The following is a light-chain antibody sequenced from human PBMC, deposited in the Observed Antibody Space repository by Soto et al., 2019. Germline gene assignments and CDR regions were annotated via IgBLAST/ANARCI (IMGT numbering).Light chain of an antibody. CDR1: QDIRNE. V-gene: IGKV1-6*01. Sequence: AIQMTQSPSSLSASVGDRVTITCRASQDIRNELAWYQQNPGKAPKFLIYAASYLQTGVPSRYRGAGSGTYFTLTISSLQPEDSATYYCLHDYNYPRTFDQGNKVEI. CDR2: AAS. CDR3: LHDYNYPRT. J-gene: IGKJ1*01.